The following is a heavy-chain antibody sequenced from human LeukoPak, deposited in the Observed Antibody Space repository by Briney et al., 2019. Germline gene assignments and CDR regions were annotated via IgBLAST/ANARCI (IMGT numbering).Heavy chain of an antibody. Sequence: SETLSLTCTVSGVSISSSNSYWGWIRQPPGKGLEWIRSIYYSGNTYYNASLKSRVTISIDTSKNQFSLKLTSVTAADTAVYYCARDQTAIFGGVIGYWGQGTLVTVSS. CDR3: ARDQTAIFGGVIGY. CDR2: IYYSGNT. V-gene: IGHV4-39*02. D-gene: IGHD3-3*01. CDR1: GVSISSSNSY. J-gene: IGHJ4*02.